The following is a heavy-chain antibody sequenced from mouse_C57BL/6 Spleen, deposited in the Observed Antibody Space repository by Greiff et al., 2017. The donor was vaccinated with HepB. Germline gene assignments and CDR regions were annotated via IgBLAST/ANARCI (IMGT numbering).Heavy chain of an antibody. D-gene: IGHD1-1*01. CDR3: ARVDYGSSLGYFDY. Sequence: EVKLVESGGGLVKPGGSLKLSCAASGFTFSSYAMSWVRQTPEKRLEWVATISDGGSYTYYPDNVKGRFTISRDNAKNNLYLQMSHLKSEDTAMYYCARVDYGSSLGYFDYWGQGTTLTVSS. V-gene: IGHV5-4*03. CDR2: ISDGGSYT. CDR1: GFTFSSYA. J-gene: IGHJ2*01.